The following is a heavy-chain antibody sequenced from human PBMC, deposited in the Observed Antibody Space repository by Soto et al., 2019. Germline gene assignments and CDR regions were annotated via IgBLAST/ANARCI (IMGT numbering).Heavy chain of an antibody. V-gene: IGHV1-69*02. CDR1: GGTFSSYT. J-gene: IGHJ6*02. D-gene: IGHD3-3*01. Sequence: SVKVSCKASGGTFSSYTISWVRQAPGQGLEWMGRIIPILGIANYAQKFQGRVTMTRDTSTSTVYMELSSLRSEDTAVYYCAITYYDFWSGYLWRDYYYYGMDVWGQGTTVTVSS. CDR3: AITYYDFWSGYLWRDYYYYGMDV. CDR2: IIPILGIA.